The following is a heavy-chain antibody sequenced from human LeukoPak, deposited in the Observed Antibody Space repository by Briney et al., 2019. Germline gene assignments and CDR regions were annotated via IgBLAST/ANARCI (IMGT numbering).Heavy chain of an antibody. Sequence: ASVKVSCKASGYTFTGYYMRWVRQAPGQGLEWMGWINPNSGGTNYAQKFQGRVTMTRDTSISTAYMELSRLRSDDTAVYYCARGWKYYDFWSGYYPNYYFDYWGQGTLVTVSS. CDR1: GYTFTGYY. CDR3: ARGWKYYDFWSGYYPNYYFDY. V-gene: IGHV1-2*02. J-gene: IGHJ4*02. CDR2: INPNSGGT. D-gene: IGHD3-3*01.